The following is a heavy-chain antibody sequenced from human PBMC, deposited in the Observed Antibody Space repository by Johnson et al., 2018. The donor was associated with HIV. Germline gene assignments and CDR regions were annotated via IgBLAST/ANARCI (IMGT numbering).Heavy chain of an antibody. CDR1: GFTVSSNY. CDR2: IYSGGST. D-gene: IGHD3-3*01. J-gene: IGHJ3*02. V-gene: IGHV3-53*01. CDR3: ARGGSRTTIFGVDINLGGFDI. Sequence: VQLVESGGGLIQPGGSLRLSCAASGFTVSSNYMSWVRQAPGKWLEWVSVIYSGGSTYNADSVKGRFTISRDNSKNTLYLQMNSLRAEDTAVYYCARGGSRTTIFGVDINLGGFDIWGQGTRVTVSS.